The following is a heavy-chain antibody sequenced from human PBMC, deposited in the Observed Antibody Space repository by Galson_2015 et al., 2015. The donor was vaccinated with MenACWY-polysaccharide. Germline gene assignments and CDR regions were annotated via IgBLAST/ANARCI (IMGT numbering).Heavy chain of an antibody. V-gene: IGHV3-23*01. J-gene: IGHJ6*02. CDR2: IGGSGSNT. CDR3: ARGHYGLDV. Sequence: SLRLSCAASGFTFSNYAMSWVRQAPGKGLEWVSTIGGSGSNTHYADSVKGRFTISRDNSKNTLSLQMNSLRAEDTAVYSCARGHYGLDVWGQGTTVIVSS. CDR1: GFTFSNYA.